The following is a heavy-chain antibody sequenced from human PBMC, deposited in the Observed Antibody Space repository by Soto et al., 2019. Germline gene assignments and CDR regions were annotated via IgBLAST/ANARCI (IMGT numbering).Heavy chain of an antibody. CDR2: INPNSGGT. Sequence: ASVKVSCKASGYTFTGYYMHWVRQAPGQGLEWMGWINPNSGGTNYAQKFQGRVTMTRDTSISTAYMELSRLRSDDTAVYYCARGKGYCSSTSCYSPLDIGGFYGMDVWGQGTTVTVYS. D-gene: IGHD2-2*01. V-gene: IGHV1-2*02. CDR1: GYTFTGYY. CDR3: ARGKGYCSSTSCYSPLDIGGFYGMDV. J-gene: IGHJ6*02.